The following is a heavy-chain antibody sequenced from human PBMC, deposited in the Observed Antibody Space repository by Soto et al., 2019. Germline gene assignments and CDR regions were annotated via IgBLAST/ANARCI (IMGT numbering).Heavy chain of an antibody. CDR3: SRSLAIDFDS. CDR2: IRRIAYGGTT. Sequence: LRLSCSASGFNFAAYTMSWVRLTPGKGLEWVGFIRRIAYGGTTDYAASVKGRFTVSRDDSRKIVYLQMSRLKIEDTAVYYCSRSLAIDFDSWGQGTLVTVSS. V-gene: IGHV3-49*04. J-gene: IGHJ4*02. CDR1: GFNFAAYT.